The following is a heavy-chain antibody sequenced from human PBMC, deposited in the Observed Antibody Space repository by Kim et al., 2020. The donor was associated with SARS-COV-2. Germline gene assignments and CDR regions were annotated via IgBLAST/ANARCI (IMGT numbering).Heavy chain of an antibody. V-gene: IGHV3-74*01. D-gene: IGHD5-18*01. Sequence: GGSLRLSCAASGFTFSSYWMHWVRQAPGKGLVWVSRINSDGSSTSYADSVKGRFTISRDNAKNTLYLQMNSLRAEDTAVYYCARGRYSYGYRPKLFDYWGQGTLVTVPS. CDR1: GFTFSSYW. J-gene: IGHJ4*02. CDR2: INSDGSST. CDR3: ARGRYSYGYRPKLFDY.